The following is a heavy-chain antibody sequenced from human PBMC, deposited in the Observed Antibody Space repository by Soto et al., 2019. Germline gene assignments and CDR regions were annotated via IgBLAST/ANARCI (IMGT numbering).Heavy chain of an antibody. D-gene: IGHD1-26*01. V-gene: IGHV3-53*02. Sequence: EVQLVETGGGLIQPGGALRLSCLASGFSVTTNYIIWVRQPPGKGLEWVSTTFTGGSTHYADSVKGRFSIPRDNPKNTVYLPMKNLRVEDTPVYYCAKKPPSSIQGWAFGMHVWGQGTKVSVSS. CDR3: AKKPPSSIQGWAFGMHV. CDR1: GFSVTTNY. J-gene: IGHJ6*02. CDR2: TFTGGST.